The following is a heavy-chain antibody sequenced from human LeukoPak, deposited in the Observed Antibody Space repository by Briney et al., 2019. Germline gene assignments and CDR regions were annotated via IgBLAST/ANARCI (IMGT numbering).Heavy chain of an antibody. Sequence: SQTLSLTCAVSGGSISSYYWSWIRQPPGKGLEWIGYIYYSGSTNYNPSLKSRVTISVDTSKNQFSLKLSSVTAADTAVYYCARGTPRNSYDYVWGSYRLNWFDPWGQGTLVTVSS. J-gene: IGHJ5*02. V-gene: IGHV4-59*12. CDR3: ARGTPRNSYDYVWGSYRLNWFDP. CDR1: GGSISSYY. CDR2: IYYSGST. D-gene: IGHD3-16*02.